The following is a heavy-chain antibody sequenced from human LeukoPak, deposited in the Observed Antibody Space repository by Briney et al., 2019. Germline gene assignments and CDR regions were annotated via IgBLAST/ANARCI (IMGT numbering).Heavy chain of an antibody. D-gene: IGHD3-9*01. CDR1: GFTFDDYA. V-gene: IGHV3-43*02. J-gene: IGHJ6*02. Sequence: GGSLRLSCAASGFTFDDYAMHWVRQAPGKGLEWVSLISGDGGSTYYADSVKGRFTISRDNSKNPLYLQMNSLRTEDTALYYCAKDMGADILTGYFWYYYYYGMDVWGQGTTVTVSS. CDR2: ISGDGGST. CDR3: AKDMGADILTGYFWYYYYYGMDV.